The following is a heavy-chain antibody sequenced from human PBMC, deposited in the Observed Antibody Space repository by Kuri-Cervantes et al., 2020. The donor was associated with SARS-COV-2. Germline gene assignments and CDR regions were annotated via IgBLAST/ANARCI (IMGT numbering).Heavy chain of an antibody. CDR3: ARPDSSGYYFDY. V-gene: IGHV4-39*01. CDR2: IYYSGSA. CDR1: GGSISNGSFY. D-gene: IGHD3-22*01. J-gene: IGHJ4*02. Sequence: SETLSLTCTVSGGSISNGSFYWGWTRQPPGRGLEWIGNIYYSGSAYYYPSLESRATISLDTSNNQFSLKLSSVTAADTAVYYCARPDSSGYYFDYWGQGTLVTVSS.